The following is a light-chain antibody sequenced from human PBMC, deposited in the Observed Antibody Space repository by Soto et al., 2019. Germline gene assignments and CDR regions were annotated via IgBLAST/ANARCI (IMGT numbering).Light chain of an antibody. V-gene: IGKV1-5*03. CDR2: KAS. CDR1: QSISSW. CDR3: QQYNSYPYS. Sequence: DIPMTQSPSTLSASVGDRVTITCRASQSISSWLAWYQQKPGKAPKLLIYKASSLESGVPSRYSGSGSGTEFTLTISGLQPDDFATYYCQQYNSYPYSFGQGTKVEIK. J-gene: IGKJ2*03.